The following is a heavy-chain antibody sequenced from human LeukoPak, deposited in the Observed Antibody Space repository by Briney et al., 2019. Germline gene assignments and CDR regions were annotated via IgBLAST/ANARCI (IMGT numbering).Heavy chain of an antibody. V-gene: IGHV1-18*01. Sequence: ASVKVSCKASGYTFTSYGISWVRQAPGQGLERMGWISAYNGNTNYAQKLQGRVTMTTDTSTSTAYMELRSLRSDDTAVYYCARVGRYCSGGSCYSFSDWFDPWGQGTLVTVSS. CDR3: ARVGRYCSGGSCYSFSDWFDP. J-gene: IGHJ5*02. D-gene: IGHD2-15*01. CDR2: ISAYNGNT. CDR1: GYTFTSYG.